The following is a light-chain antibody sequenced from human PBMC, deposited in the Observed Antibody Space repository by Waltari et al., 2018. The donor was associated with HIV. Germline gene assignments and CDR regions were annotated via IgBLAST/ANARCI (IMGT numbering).Light chain of an antibody. CDR3: CSYAGSSTHV. J-gene: IGLJ1*01. CDR1: SSDVGNYNV. V-gene: IGLV2-23*02. Sequence: QSALTQPASVSGSPGQSLTISCTGTSSDVGNYNVVSWYQQHPVKAPKLMIYEVSKRPSGVSNRFSGSKSGNTASLTISGLQAEDEADYYCCSYAGSSTHVFGTGTKVTVL. CDR2: EVS.